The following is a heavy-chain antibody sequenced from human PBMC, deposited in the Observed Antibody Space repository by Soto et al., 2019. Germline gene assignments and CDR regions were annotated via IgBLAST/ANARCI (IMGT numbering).Heavy chain of an antibody. CDR3: ARAHEVAWFDS. Sequence: PGGSLSLSCTASGSSFSSYTMNWVRQAPGKGLQWVASITNRGTHTYSADSVKGRFTISRDNDKNSLYLQMNNLRAEDTATYYCARAHEVAWFDSWGLGTLVTVSS. D-gene: IGHD2-15*01. J-gene: IGHJ5*01. CDR2: ITNRGTHT. CDR1: GSSFSSYT. V-gene: IGHV3-21*06.